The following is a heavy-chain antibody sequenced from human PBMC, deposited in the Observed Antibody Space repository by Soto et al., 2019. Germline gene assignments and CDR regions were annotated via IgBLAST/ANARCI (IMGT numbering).Heavy chain of an antibody. V-gene: IGHV3-23*01. CDR2: ISASLGRT. CDR1: GFTFSAYA. D-gene: IGHD4-17*01. CDR3: AKDHNRDYVGGFDM. J-gene: IGHJ3*02. Sequence: SGGSLRLSCAASGFTFSAYAMSWVRQTPGKGLEWVSGISASLGRTYYADSVKGRFTISSDNSRNNLYLQMNSLRAEDTALYYCAKDHNRDYVGGFDMWGQGTTVTVSS.